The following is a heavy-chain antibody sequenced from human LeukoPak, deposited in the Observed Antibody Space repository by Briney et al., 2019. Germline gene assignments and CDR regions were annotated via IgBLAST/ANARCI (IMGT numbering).Heavy chain of an antibody. J-gene: IGHJ4*02. Sequence: GGSLRLSCAASGFTFSDYYMSWIRQAPGKGLEWVTFVRNDGTNKHYADSVKGRFTISRDNSKNTLYLQMNSLRAEDTAVYYCAKDLGTLISGSYYYYFDYWGQGTLVTVSS. CDR2: VRNDGTNK. V-gene: IGHV3-30*02. CDR1: GFTFSDYY. D-gene: IGHD3-10*01. CDR3: AKDLGTLISGSYYYYFDY.